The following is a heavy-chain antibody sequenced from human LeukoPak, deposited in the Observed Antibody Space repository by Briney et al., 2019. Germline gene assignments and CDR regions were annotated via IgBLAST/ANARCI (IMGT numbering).Heavy chain of an antibody. J-gene: IGHJ4*02. Sequence: GASVKVSCKASGYSFSGYHMHWVRQAPGQGLEWMGWINPNNGATRSAQKFQGRVTMTRDTSISTAFLELSGLRSDDTAVYYCARAIRSWYVDYWGQGTLVTVSS. D-gene: IGHD6-13*01. CDR1: GYSFSGYH. CDR3: ARAIRSWYVDY. V-gene: IGHV1-2*02. CDR2: INPNNGAT.